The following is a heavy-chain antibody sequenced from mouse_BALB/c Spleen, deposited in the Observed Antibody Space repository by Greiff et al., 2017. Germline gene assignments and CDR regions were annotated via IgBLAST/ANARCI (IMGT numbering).Heavy chain of an antibody. CDR3: ARPYRYYAMDY. J-gene: IGHJ4*01. CDR1: GYTFTSYW. V-gene: IGHV1S81*02. CDR2: INPSNGRT. D-gene: IGHD2-14*01. Sequence: QVQLQQPGAELVKPGASVKLSCKASGYTFTSYWMHWVKQRPGQGLEWIGEINPSNGRTNYNEKFKSKATLTVDKSSSTAYMQLSSLTSEDSAVYYCARPYRYYAMDYWGQGTSVTVSS.